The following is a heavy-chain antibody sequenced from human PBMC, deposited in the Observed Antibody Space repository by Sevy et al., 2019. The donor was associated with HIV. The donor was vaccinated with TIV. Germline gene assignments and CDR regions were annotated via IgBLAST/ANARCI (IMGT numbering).Heavy chain of an antibody. CDR2: GHYDGRT. V-gene: IGHV4-38-2*02. Sequence: SETLSLICTVSGYFISSSYYWGWIRQPPGKGLEYIGTGHYDGRTYYNPSLMSRVTVSLDTSNNQFSLKVTSVTAADTAASFCVRGASYYASGALYFDYWGQGTLVTVSS. D-gene: IGHD3-10*01. CDR1: GYFISSSYY. J-gene: IGHJ4*02. CDR3: VRGASYYASGALYFDY.